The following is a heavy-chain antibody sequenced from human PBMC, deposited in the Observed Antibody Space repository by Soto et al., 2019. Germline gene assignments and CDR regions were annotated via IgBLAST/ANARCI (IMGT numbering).Heavy chain of an antibody. CDR3: ATGLIYCSGGSCYLDY. J-gene: IGHJ4*02. D-gene: IGHD2-15*01. CDR2: IIPILGIA. CDR1: GGTFSSYT. Sequence: QVQLVQSGAEVKKPGSSVKVSCKASGGTFSSYTIRWVRQAPGQGLEWMGRIIPILGIANYAQKFQGRVTITADKSTSTAYMELSSLRSEDTAVYYCATGLIYCSGGSCYLDYWGQGTLVSVSS. V-gene: IGHV1-69*02.